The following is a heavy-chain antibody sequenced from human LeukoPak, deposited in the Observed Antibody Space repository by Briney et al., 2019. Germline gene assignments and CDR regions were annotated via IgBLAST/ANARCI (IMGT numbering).Heavy chain of an antibody. Sequence: GRSLRLSCAASGVTFEDYAMHWVRQAPGKGLDWVSGISWNSGSIGYADSVKGRFTISRDNAKNSLYLQMNSLRAEDTALYYCARSRYCSGGSCYFFDYWGQGTLVTVSS. V-gene: IGHV3-9*01. D-gene: IGHD2-15*01. CDR2: ISWNSGSI. CDR3: ARSRYCSGGSCYFFDY. CDR1: GVTFEDYA. J-gene: IGHJ4*02.